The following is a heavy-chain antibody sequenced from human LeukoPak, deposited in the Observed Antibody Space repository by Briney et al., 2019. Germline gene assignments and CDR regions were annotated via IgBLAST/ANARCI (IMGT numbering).Heavy chain of an antibody. J-gene: IGHJ4*02. Sequence: GGSLRLSCAASGFTFSSYGMSWVRQAPGKGLEWVSAISGSGGSTYYADSVKGRFTISRDNSKNTLYLQMSSLRAEDTAVYYCAKRELLWFGESGYFDYWGQGTLVTVSS. CDR1: GFTFSSYG. CDR2: ISGSGGST. CDR3: AKRELLWFGESGYFDY. V-gene: IGHV3-23*01. D-gene: IGHD3-10*01.